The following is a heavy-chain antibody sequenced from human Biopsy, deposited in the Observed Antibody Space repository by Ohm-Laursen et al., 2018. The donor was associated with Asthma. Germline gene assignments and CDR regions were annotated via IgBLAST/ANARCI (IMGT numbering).Heavy chain of an antibody. J-gene: IGHJ3*02. CDR1: GFSFSNFA. CDR3: VRDGTDDAFDI. Sequence: SLRLSRTASGFSFSNFAIHWVRPAPGKGLEWVGVISKDASTQDYADSVKGRFTMARDNSKNTLDLQMNSLREEDTAVYYCVRDGTDDAFDIWGQGTVVSVSS. D-gene: IGHD1-1*01. CDR2: ISKDASTQ. V-gene: IGHV3-30*01.